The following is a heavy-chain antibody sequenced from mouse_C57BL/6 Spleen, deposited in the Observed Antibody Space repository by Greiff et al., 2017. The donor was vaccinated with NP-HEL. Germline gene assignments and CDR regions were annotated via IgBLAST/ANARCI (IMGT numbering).Heavy chain of an antibody. J-gene: IGHJ4*01. CDR1: GYTFTSYW. D-gene: IGHD2-1*01. V-gene: IGHV1-69*01. CDR2: IDPSDSYT. CDR3: ARGGNFQGVDY. Sequence: QVQLQQPGAELVMPGASVKLSCKASGYTFTSYWMHWVKQRPGQGLEWIGEIDPSDSYTNYNQKFKGKSTLTVDKSSSTAYMQLSSLTSEDSAVYYCARGGNFQGVDYWGQRTSVTVSS.